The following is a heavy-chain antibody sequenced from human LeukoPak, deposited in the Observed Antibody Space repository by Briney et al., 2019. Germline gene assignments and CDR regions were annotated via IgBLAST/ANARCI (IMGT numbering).Heavy chain of an antibody. D-gene: IGHD2-2*02. J-gene: IGHJ4*02. CDR3: ASGGLCSSTSCYTFDY. CDR1: GYTFTSYG. CDR2: ISAYNGNT. V-gene: IGHV1-18*01. Sequence: ASVKVSCKASGYTFTSYGISWVRQAPGQGLEWMGLISAYNGNTNYAQKLQGRVTMTTDTSTSTAYMELRSLRSDDTAVYYCASGGLCSSTSCYTFDYWGQGTLVTVSS.